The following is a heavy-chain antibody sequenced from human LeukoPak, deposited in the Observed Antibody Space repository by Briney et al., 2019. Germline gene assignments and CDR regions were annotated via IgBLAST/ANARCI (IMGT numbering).Heavy chain of an antibody. V-gene: IGHV3-74*01. CDR2: VNTDGSST. D-gene: IGHD3-22*01. CDR1: GFTLGSYW. Sequence: GGSLRLSCAVSGFTLGSYWMHWVRHAPGQGLAWVSRVNTDGSSTTYAESVKGRFTISKDNAKNTLYLQMNGLRAEDTAAYYCARELGVGVIGDAFDIWGQGTVVTVSS. CDR3: ARELGVGVIGDAFDI. J-gene: IGHJ3*02.